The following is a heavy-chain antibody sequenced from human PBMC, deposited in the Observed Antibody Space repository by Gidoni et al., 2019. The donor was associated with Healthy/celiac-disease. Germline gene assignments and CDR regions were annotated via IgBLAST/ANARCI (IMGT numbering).Heavy chain of an antibody. Sequence: VQLQESGPGLVKPSETLSLTCTVSGGSISSYYWSWIRQPPGKGLEWIGYIYYSGSTNYNPSLKSRVTISVDTSKNQFSLKLSSVTAADTAVYYCARVYDSSGYYGPFDYWGQGTLVTVSS. CDR2: IYYSGST. J-gene: IGHJ4*02. V-gene: IGHV4-59*08. CDR1: GGSISSYY. D-gene: IGHD3-22*01. CDR3: ARVYDSSGYYGPFDY.